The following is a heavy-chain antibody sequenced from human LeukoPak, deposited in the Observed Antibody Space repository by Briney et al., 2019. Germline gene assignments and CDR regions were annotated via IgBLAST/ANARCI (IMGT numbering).Heavy chain of an antibody. D-gene: IGHD1-1*01. V-gene: IGHV1-69*11. CDR3: ARDRYLSQRYFDY. J-gene: IGHJ4*02. Sequence: SVKVSCKASGGTFSSYAISWVRQAPGQGLEWMGIINPSGGSTSYAQNLQGRVTITADESTSIAYMELSSLRSEDTAVYYCARDRYLSQRYFDYWGQGTLVTVSS. CDR2: INPSGGST. CDR1: GGTFSSYA.